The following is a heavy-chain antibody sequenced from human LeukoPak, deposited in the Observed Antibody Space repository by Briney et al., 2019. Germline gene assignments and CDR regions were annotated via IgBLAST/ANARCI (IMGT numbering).Heavy chain of an antibody. V-gene: IGHV4-59*01. CDR2: IYYSGST. CDR1: GDSTNTYF. CDR3: ARIEDYGGNSVNY. J-gene: IGHJ4*02. Sequence: PSETLSLTCTISGDSTNTYFWSWIRQPPGKGLEWIGYIYYSGSTNYNPSLKSRVTISVDTSKNQFSLKLSSVTAADTAVYYCARIEDYGGNSVNYWGQGTLVTVSS. D-gene: IGHD4-23*01.